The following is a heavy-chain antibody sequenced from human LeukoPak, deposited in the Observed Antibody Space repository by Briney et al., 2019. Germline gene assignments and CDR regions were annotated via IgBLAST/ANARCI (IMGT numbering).Heavy chain of an antibody. V-gene: IGHV3-7*05. J-gene: IGHJ4*02. CDR2: IKQDGSDK. CDR1: VFSFTTYW. CDR3: ARALFPAPYPFDS. Sequence: GGSLRLSCAASVFSFTTYWMSWVRQPPGKGLGWVANIKQDGSDKYYVDSVKGRFTISRDNAKNSLYLQMNSLRAEDTAVYYCARALFPAPYPFDSWGQGTLVTVSS.